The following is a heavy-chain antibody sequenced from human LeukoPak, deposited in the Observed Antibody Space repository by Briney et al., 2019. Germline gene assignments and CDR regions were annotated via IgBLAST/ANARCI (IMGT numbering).Heavy chain of an antibody. CDR2: ITGYNGKT. CDR3: ARGGLEYYTQGRLDF. D-gene: IGHD3-3*01. V-gene: IGHV1-18*04. CDR1: GYTFTGYY. Sequence: ASVKVSCKASGYTFTGYYMHWVRQAPGQGLEWMGWITGYNGKTQYAHNFEGRVTMTTDTSTTTAYMELRSLRSDDTAVYYCARGGLEYYTQGRLDFWGQGTLVTVSS. J-gene: IGHJ4*02.